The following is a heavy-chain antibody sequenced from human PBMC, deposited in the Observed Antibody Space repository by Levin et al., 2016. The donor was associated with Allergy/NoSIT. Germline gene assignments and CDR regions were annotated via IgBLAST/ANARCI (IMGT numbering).Heavy chain of an antibody. CDR2: ISSSSSYI. Sequence: ESLKISCAASGFTFSSYSMNWVRQAPGKGLEWVSSISSSSSYIYYADSVKGRFTISRDNAKNSLYLQMNSLRAEDTAVYYCARVSTEGTGTTSIHFDYWGQGTLVTVSS. CDR1: GFTFSSYS. V-gene: IGHV3-21*01. D-gene: IGHD1-7*01. J-gene: IGHJ4*02. CDR3: ARVSTEGTGTTSIHFDY.